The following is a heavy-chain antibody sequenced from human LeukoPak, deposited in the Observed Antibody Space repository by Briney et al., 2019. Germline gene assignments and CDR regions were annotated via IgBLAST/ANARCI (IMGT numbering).Heavy chain of an antibody. CDR3: ARVNNYYDSRGYLYYFDY. Sequence: SVKVSCKASGYTFTGYFMHWVRQAPGQGLEWMGWINPNSGATNYAQNFQGRVTMTRDTSISTAYIELSRLRSDDTAVYYCARVNNYYDSRGYLYYFDYWGQGTLVTVSS. CDR1: GYTFTGYF. D-gene: IGHD3-22*01. J-gene: IGHJ4*02. V-gene: IGHV1-2*02. CDR2: INPNSGAT.